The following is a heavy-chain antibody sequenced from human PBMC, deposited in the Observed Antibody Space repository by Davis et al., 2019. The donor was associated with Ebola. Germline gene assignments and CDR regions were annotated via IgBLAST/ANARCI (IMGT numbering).Heavy chain of an antibody. J-gene: IGHJ4*02. CDR2: ISAYNGNT. D-gene: IGHD2-21*01. CDR1: GCTLTSYG. CDR3: ARWGAIGVADY. V-gene: IGHV1-18*01. Sequence: SVTVSCKASGCTLTSYGLSWVRQAPGQGLDWMGWISAYNGNTNYAQKLQGRVTITTDTSTSTAYMELRSLRSDDTAVYYCARWGAIGVADYWGQGTLVTVSS.